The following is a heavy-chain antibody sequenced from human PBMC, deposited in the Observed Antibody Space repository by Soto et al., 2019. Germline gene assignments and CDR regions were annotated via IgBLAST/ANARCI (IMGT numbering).Heavy chain of an antibody. CDR3: ARAAYCSGGSCYTWKGAFDI. CDR2: IIPIFGTA. J-gene: IGHJ3*02. Sequence: QVQLVQSGAEVKKPGSSVKVSCKASGGTFGSYAISWVRQAPGQGLEWMGGIIPIFGTANYAQKFQGRVTITADESTSTAYMELSSLRSEDTAVYYCARAAYCSGGSCYTWKGAFDIWGQGTMVTVSS. CDR1: GGTFGSYA. D-gene: IGHD2-15*01. V-gene: IGHV1-69*01.